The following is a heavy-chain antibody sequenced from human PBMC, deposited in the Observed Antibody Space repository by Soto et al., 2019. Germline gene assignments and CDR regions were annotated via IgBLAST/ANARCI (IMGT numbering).Heavy chain of an antibody. CDR3: ARVVGRYEYGPGGYMDV. CDR1: GYTFTSYT. CDR2: IIPILGIA. D-gene: IGHD3-16*01. V-gene: IGHV1-69*02. Sequence: ASVKVSCKASGYTFTSYTISWVRQAPGQGLEWMGRIIPILGIANYAQKFQGRVTITADKSTSTAYMELSSLRSEDTAVYYCARVVGRYEYGPGGYMDVWGKGTTVTVSS. J-gene: IGHJ6*03.